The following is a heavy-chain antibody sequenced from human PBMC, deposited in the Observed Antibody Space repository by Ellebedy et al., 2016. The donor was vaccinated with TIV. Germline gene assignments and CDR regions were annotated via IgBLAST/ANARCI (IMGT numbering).Heavy chain of an antibody. J-gene: IGHJ4*02. CDR3: ARTSRGFEDFEY. D-gene: IGHD6-13*01. V-gene: IGHV4-38-2*02. CDR1: GFPISSIYY. Sequence: SETLSLTXTVSGFPISSIYYAGWIRQSPDKGLEWIGSMYHSGSANYNPSLKSRVTISLDTYNNQFSLKLSSVTAADTAVYYCARTSRGFEDFEYWGPGTLVTVSS. CDR2: MYHSGSA.